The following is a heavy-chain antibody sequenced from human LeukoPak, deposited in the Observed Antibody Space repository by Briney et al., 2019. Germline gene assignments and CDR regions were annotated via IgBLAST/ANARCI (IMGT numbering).Heavy chain of an antibody. V-gene: IGHV3-33*06. D-gene: IGHD6-19*01. CDR1: GFTFSSYG. CDR2: IWYDGSNK. CDR3: AKDGRSSGWPEV. J-gene: IGHJ4*02. Sequence: GGSLRLSCAASGFTFSSYGMHWVRQAPGKGPEWVAVIWYDGSNKYYADSVKGRFTISRDNSKNTLYLQMNSLRAEDTAVYYCAKDGRSSGWPEVWGQGTLVTVSS.